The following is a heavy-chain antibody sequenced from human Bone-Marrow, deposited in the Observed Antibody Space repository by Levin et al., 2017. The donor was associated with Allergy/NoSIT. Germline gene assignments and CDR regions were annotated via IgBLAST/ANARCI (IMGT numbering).Heavy chain of an antibody. CDR2: IYYSGYT. Sequence: SETLSLTCTVSGGSISSSSYYWGWIRQPPGRDLEWIASIYYSGYTYYNASFKSRITISVDTSKNQFSLKLTSVTATDTAMYYCARHGSFSGWYFDYWGQGTLVTVPS. J-gene: IGHJ4*02. CDR3: ARHGSFSGWYFDY. CDR1: GGSISSSSYY. D-gene: IGHD6-19*01. V-gene: IGHV4-39*01.